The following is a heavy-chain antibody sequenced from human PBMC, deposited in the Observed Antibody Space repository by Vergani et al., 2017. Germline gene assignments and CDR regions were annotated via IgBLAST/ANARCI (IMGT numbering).Heavy chain of an antibody. Sequence: EVQLLESGGDLVQPGGSLRLSCAASGFSFTTYAMSWVRQAPGKGLEWVSSISSSSSYIYYADSVKGRFTISRDNAKNSLYLQMNSLRAEDTAVYYCARGSYYDILTGNYYYGMDVWGQGTTVTVSS. CDR2: ISSSSSYI. D-gene: IGHD3-9*01. J-gene: IGHJ6*02. CDR1: GFSFTTYA. CDR3: ARGSYYDILTGNYYYGMDV. V-gene: IGHV3-21*01.